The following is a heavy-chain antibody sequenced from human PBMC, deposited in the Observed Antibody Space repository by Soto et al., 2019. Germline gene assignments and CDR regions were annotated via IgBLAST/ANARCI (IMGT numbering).Heavy chain of an antibody. CDR3: AKGFISGGYCANGICYHFDY. CDR2: MSYDGNNK. V-gene: IGHV3-30*18. Sequence: QVQLVESGGGVVQPGGSLTLSCAASGFTFSSYGMHWVRQAPGKGLEWVAVMSYDGNNKYYADSVKGRFTVSRDNSRNTQFLQMSSLRVEDTAVYYCAKGFISGGYCANGICYHFDYWVQGTPVTVAS. D-gene: IGHD2-8*01. CDR1: GFTFSSYG. J-gene: IGHJ4*02.